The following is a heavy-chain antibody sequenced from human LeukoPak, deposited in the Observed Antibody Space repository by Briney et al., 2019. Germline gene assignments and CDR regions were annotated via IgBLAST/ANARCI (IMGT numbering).Heavy chain of an antibody. J-gene: IGHJ6*02. CDR3: ARDDFEHSVHYGMDV. CDR2: VHRSGNT. V-gene: IGHV4-4*07. CDR1: GGSIKTFY. D-gene: IGHD3-9*01. Sequence: PSETLSLTCSVSGGSIKTFYGGWIRQPAGKGLEWIGRVHRSGNTNYSPSLQSRVTMSVDTSKNQISLRLRFVTAADTAVYYCARDDFEHSVHYGMDVWGQGTAVSVSS.